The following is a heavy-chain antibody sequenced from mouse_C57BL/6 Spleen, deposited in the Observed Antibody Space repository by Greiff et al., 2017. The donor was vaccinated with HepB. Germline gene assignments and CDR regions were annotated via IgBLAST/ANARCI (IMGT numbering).Heavy chain of an antibody. V-gene: IGHV4-1*01. CDR2: INPDSSTI. CDR3: ARPDYYGSRSWYFDV. J-gene: IGHJ1*03. Sequence: EASGIDFSRYWMRWVRRAPGKGLEWIGEINPDSSTINYAPSLKDKFIISRDNAKNTLYLQMSKVRSEDTALYYCARPDYYGSRSWYFDVWGTGTTVTVSS. D-gene: IGHD1-1*01. CDR1: GIDFSRYW.